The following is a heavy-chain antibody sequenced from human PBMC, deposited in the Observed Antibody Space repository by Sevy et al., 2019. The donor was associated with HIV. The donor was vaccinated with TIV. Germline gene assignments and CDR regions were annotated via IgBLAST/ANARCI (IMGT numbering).Heavy chain of an antibody. V-gene: IGHV3-30*18. D-gene: IGHD4-17*01. CDR3: AKGTLYGDYVGDYYGMDV. CDR2: ISYDGSNK. CDR1: GFTFSSYG. J-gene: IGHJ6*02. Sequence: GGSLRLSCAASGFTFSSYGMHWVRQAPGKGLEWVAVISYDGSNKYYADSVKGRFTISRDNSKNTLYLQMNSLRAEDTAVYYCAKGTLYGDYVGDYYGMDVWGQGTTVTVSS.